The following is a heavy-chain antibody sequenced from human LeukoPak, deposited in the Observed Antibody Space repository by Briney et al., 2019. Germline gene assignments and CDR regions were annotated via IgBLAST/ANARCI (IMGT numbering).Heavy chain of an antibody. J-gene: IGHJ4*02. CDR3: ARAPQYCSGGTCYSGAPAHFDY. D-gene: IGHD2-15*01. V-gene: IGHV4-59*01. CDR2: IYYSGTT. Sequence: SETLSLTCTVSGVSISNYYWSWIRQPPGKGLEWLGYIYYSGTTNYNPSLKRRVTISVDMSKTQFSLKLRSVTAADTALYYCARAPQYCSGGTCYSGAPAHFDYWGQGTLVTVSS. CDR1: GVSISNYY.